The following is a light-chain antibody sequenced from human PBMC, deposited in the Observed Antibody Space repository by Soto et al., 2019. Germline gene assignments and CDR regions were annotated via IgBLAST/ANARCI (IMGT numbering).Light chain of an antibody. CDR2: DAS. CDR1: QSVTNN. V-gene: IGKV3-15*01. Sequence: EIVLTQSPGTLSVSPGERVTFSCRASQSVTNNLAWYQHKPGQSPRLLISDASTGASGIPPRFSGSGSGTEFTLTIDRLQSADFAVYYCQQYDRWPVTFGGGTRLEI. CDR3: QQYDRWPVT. J-gene: IGKJ5*01.